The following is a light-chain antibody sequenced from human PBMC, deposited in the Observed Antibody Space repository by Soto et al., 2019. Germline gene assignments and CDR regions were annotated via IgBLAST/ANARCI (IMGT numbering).Light chain of an antibody. CDR2: EVN. CDR3: SSYAGSNIPWV. V-gene: IGLV2-8*01. CDR1: SSDVGGYNY. J-gene: IGLJ3*02. Sequence: QSALTQPPSASGSPGQSVTISCTGTSSDVGGYNYVSWYQQHPGKAPKLMISEVNTRPSGVPDRFSGSKSGNTASLTVSGLQAEDEADYYCSSYAGSNIPWVFGGGTKLTVL.